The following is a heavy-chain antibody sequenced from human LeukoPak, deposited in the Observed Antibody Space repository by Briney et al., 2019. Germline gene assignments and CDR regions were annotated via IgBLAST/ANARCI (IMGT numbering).Heavy chain of an antibody. J-gene: IGHJ4*02. CDR3: ARDTFIVGSSCVDY. V-gene: IGHV3-33*01. D-gene: IGHD6-13*01. CDR1: GFTFSSYG. CDR2: IWYDGSNK. Sequence: TGGSLRLSCAASGFTFSSYGMHWVRQAPGKGLEWVAVIWYDGSNKYYADSVKGRFTISRGNSKNTLYLQMNSLRAEDTAVYYCARDTFIVGSSCVDYWGQGTLVTVSS.